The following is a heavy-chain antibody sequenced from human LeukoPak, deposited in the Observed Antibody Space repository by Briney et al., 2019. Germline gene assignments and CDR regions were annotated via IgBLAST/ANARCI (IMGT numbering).Heavy chain of an antibody. J-gene: IGHJ4*02. CDR2: ISSSGNHT. CDR1: GFTFSDYY. V-gene: IGHV3-11*06. Sequence: GGSLRLSCAASGFTFSDYYMSWIRQAPGKGLEWVSYISSSGNHTNYADSVKGRFTTSKDNSRNSLFLQMNSLRAEDTAMYYCARFQYDILTGYYPNYFDYWGQGTLVTVPS. D-gene: IGHD3-9*01. CDR3: ARFQYDILTGYYPNYFDY.